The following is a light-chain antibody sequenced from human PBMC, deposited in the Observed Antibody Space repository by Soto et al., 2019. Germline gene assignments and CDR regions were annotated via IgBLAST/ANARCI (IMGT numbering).Light chain of an antibody. J-gene: IGKJ2*01. CDR1: QSIHRW. CDR3: QQFKTYHVT. CDR2: DAS. V-gene: IGKV1-5*01. Sequence: DIQMTQSPSTLSASVGDRVPITCRASQSIHRWLAWYQQKAGKAPKVLIYDASSLDSGVPSRFSGSGSGTEFTLTISSLQPDDFATYYCQQFKTYHVTFGQGTKLEI.